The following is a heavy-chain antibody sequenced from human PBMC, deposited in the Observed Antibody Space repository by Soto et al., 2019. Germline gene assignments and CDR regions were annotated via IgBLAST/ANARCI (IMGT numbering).Heavy chain of an antibody. Sequence: QITLKESGPTLVRPTQTLTLTCTFSGFSLSTSGLGVGWIRQPPGKALEWLALIYWNDDKRYSPSLKARLTSTKATSKNQLVLTTTNMDHVDTATYYCAHRPSGWYLFDYWGQGTLVTVSS. CDR2: IYWNDDK. D-gene: IGHD6-19*01. CDR3: AHRPSGWYLFDY. J-gene: IGHJ4*02. V-gene: IGHV2-5*01. CDR1: GFSLSTSGLG.